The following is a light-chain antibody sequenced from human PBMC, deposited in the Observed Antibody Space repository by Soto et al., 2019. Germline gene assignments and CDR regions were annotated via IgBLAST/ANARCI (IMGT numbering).Light chain of an antibody. CDR3: MQALQSLT. CDR1: QSLLYNNTYNY. CDR2: FGS. V-gene: IGKV2-28*01. J-gene: IGKJ5*01. Sequence: EIVMTQSPLTLPVTPGEPASISCRSSQSLLYNNTYNYLDWYVQKPGQSPQLLIYFGSNRAPGVPDRFSGSGSGTDFTLKINRVEAEDVGTYYCMQALQSLTCGQGTRRGIK.